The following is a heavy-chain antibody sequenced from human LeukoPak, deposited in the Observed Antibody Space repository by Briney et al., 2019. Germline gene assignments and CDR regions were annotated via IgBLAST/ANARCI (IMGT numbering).Heavy chain of an antibody. Sequence: GGSLRLSCAASGFSFSSYAMSWVRQAPGKGLEWVSAISGSGGRTYYADSVKGRFTISRDNSKNTLYLQMNSLRAEDTAVYYCAKGYLPYYYGSGSQGYYYYYYMDVWGKGTTVTVSS. CDR2: ISGSGGRT. J-gene: IGHJ6*03. CDR3: AKGYLPYYYGSGSQGYYYYYYMDV. V-gene: IGHV3-23*01. CDR1: GFSFSSYA. D-gene: IGHD3-10*01.